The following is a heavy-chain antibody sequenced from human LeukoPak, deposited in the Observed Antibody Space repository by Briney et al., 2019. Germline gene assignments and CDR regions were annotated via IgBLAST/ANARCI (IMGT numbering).Heavy chain of an antibody. CDR2: ISSSSSYI. V-gene: IGHV3-21*01. J-gene: IGHJ6*02. CDR1: GFTFSSYS. Sequence: GGSLRLSCAASGFTFSSYSMNWVRQAPGKGLEWVSSISSSSSYIYYADSVKGRFTISRDNAKNSLYLQMNSLRAEDTAVYYCARGRNDFWSGYPLYFYGMDVWGQGTTVTVSS. CDR3: ARGRNDFWSGYPLYFYGMDV. D-gene: IGHD3-3*01.